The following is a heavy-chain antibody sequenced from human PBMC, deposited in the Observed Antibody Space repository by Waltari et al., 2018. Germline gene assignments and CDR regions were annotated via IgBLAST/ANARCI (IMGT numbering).Heavy chain of an antibody. D-gene: IGHD3-10*01. CDR2: LDPEDGQA. J-gene: IGHJ3*01. Sequence: VQLLQSGAEVKKPGTPVKISCKVSGDTSPDNYINWIQQAPGKGLQWMGLLDPEDGQAVYAEKFQGRVTMTADTSIHTAYMELTSLTSEDTAFYYCAAALGGGISASRPFHFWGQGTMITVSS. CDR1: GDTSPDNY. CDR3: AAALGGGISASRPFHF. V-gene: IGHV1-69-2*01.